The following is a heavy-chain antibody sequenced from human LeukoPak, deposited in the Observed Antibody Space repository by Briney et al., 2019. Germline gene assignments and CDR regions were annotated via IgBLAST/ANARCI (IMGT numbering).Heavy chain of an antibody. Sequence: GGPLRLSCAASGFTFSSYAMSWVRQAPGKGLEWVSAISGSGGSTYYADSVKGRFTISRDNSKNTLYLQMNSLRAEDTAVYYCAKKGGGSSGWYGYWGQGTLVTVSS. CDR1: GFTFSSYA. D-gene: IGHD6-19*01. CDR2: ISGSGGST. J-gene: IGHJ4*02. CDR3: AKKGGGSSGWYGY. V-gene: IGHV3-23*01.